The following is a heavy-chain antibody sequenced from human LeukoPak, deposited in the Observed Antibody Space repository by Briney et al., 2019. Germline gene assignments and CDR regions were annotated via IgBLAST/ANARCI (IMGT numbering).Heavy chain of an antibody. Sequence: ASVKVSCKASGYTFTSYYMHWVRQAPGQGLEWMGIINPSGGSTSYAQKFQGRVTMTRDTSTGTVYMELSSLRSEDTAVYYCAREHRQQLVSDYWGQGTLVTVSS. D-gene: IGHD6-13*01. CDR3: AREHRQQLVSDY. CDR2: INPSGGST. V-gene: IGHV1-46*01. CDR1: GYTFTSYY. J-gene: IGHJ4*02.